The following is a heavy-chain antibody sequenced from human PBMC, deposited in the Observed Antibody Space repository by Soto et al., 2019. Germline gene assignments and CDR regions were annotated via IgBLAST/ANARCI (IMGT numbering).Heavy chain of an antibody. V-gene: IGHV3-30*18. J-gene: IGHJ6*02. CDR2: ISYDGSNK. CDR1: GVTFSSYG. Sequence: GGSLRLACAASGVTFSSYGVHWVCKAPGKGLEWVAVISYDGSNKYYADSVKGRFTISRDNSKNTLYLQMNSLRAEDTAVYYCAKDDFPDYYYGMDVWGQGTTVTVSS. CDR3: AKDDFPDYYYGMDV. D-gene: IGHD3-3*01.